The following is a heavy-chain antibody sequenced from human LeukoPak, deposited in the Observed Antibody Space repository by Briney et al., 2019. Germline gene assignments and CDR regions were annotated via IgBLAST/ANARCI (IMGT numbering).Heavy chain of an antibody. J-gene: IGHJ4*02. CDR2: ISSYNGNT. V-gene: IGHV1-18*01. CDR3: ARGVRVTPPDY. Sequence: ASVKVSCKASGYTFSSDGISWVRQAPGQGLEWMGWISSYNGNTKYAEKLQGRVTMTTDTSTRTAYMELRSLRSDDTAVYYCARGVRVTPPDYWGQGTLVTVSS. D-gene: IGHD2-21*02. CDR1: GYTFSSDG.